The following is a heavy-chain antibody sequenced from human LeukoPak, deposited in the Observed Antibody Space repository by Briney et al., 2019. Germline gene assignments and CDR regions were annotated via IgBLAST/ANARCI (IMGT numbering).Heavy chain of an antibody. CDR3: AKDRTRDLQY. D-gene: IGHD3-3*01. J-gene: IGHJ4*02. CDR2: IRYDGSNK. V-gene: IGHV3-30*02. CDR1: GFTFSSYG. Sequence: SGGSLRLSCAASGFTFSSYGMHWVRQAPGKGLEWVAFIRYDGSNKYYADSVKGRFTISRDNSKNTLYLQMNSLRAEDTAVYYCAKDRTRDLQYWGQGTLVTVSS.